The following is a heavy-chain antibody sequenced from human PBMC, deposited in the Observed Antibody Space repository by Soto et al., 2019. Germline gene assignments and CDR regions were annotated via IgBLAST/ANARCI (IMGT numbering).Heavy chain of an antibody. J-gene: IGHJ6*03. CDR1: GFTFSSYG. D-gene: IGHD3-10*01. Sequence: GGSLRLSCAASGFTFSSYGMHWVRQAPGKGLEWVAVIWYDGSNKYYADSVKGRFTISRDNSKNTLYLQMNSLRAEDTAVYYCARDVIDVGVVRGMDVWGKGTTVTVSS. CDR2: IWYDGSNK. CDR3: ARDVIDVGVVRGMDV. V-gene: IGHV3-33*01.